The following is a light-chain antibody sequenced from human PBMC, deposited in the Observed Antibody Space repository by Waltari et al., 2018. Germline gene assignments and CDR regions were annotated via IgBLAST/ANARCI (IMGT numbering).Light chain of an antibody. V-gene: IGLV1-51*01. CDR2: GSN. CDR1: TSNIGRHY. J-gene: IGLJ3*02. Sequence: QSLVTHPPSVSADPGQTVTISCSGSTSNIGRHYVSWYQLLPGTAPKPLIYGSNKRPSGIADRFSGSKSGTSATLGITGLQTGDEAEYHCGTWDNSLNAGVFGGGTKLTVL. CDR3: GTWDNSLNAGV.